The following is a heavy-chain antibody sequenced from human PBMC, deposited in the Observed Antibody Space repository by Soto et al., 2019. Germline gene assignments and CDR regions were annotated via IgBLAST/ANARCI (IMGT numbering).Heavy chain of an antibody. CDR3: ARSVLRYFDWLGTFDY. Sequence: SETLSLTCTVSGGSISSGGCYWSWIRQHPGKGLEWIGYIYYSGSTYYNPSLKSRVTISVDTSKNQFSLKLSSVTAADTAVYYCARSVLRYFDWLGTFDYWGQGTLVTVSS. CDR2: IYYSGST. V-gene: IGHV4-31*03. J-gene: IGHJ4*02. CDR1: GGSISSGGCY. D-gene: IGHD3-9*01.